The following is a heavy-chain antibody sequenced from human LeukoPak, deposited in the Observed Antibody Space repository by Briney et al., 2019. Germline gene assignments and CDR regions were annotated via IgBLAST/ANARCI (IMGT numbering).Heavy chain of an antibody. D-gene: IGHD6-13*01. Sequence: ASVKVSCKASGYTFTGYYMHWVRQAPGQGLEWMGWINPNSGGTNYAQKFQGRVTMTRDTSISTAYMELSRLRSDDTAVYYCARLSAGTHGVDVWGQGTTVTVSS. CDR2: INPNSGGT. CDR3: ARLSAGTHGVDV. CDR1: GYTFTGYY. V-gene: IGHV1-2*02. J-gene: IGHJ6*02.